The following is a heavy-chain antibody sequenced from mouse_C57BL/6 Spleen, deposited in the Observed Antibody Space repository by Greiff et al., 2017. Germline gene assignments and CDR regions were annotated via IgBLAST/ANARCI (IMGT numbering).Heavy chain of an antibody. CDR1: GFTFSSYG. CDR3: ARLDYYGSFDY. Sequence: EVHLVESGGDLVKPGGSLKLSCAASGFTFSSYGMSWVRQTPDKRLEWVATISSGGSYTYYPDSVKGRFTISRDNAKNTLYLQMSSLKSEDTAMYYCARLDYYGSFDYWGQGTTLTVSS. CDR2: ISSGGSYT. J-gene: IGHJ2*01. D-gene: IGHD1-1*01. V-gene: IGHV5-6*01.